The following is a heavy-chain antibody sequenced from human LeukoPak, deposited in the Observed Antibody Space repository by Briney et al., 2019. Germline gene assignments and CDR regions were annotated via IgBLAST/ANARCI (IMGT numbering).Heavy chain of an antibody. CDR1: GVSISNYY. J-gene: IGHJ5*02. Sequence: SETLSLTCTVSGVSISNYYWSWIRQPPGKGLEWVGYIYYSGSTNYNPSLKSRVTISVDTSKNQFSLKLSSVTAADTAVYYCARRGGPLVFENWFDPWGQGTLVTVSS. D-gene: IGHD3-10*01. CDR2: IYYSGST. V-gene: IGHV4-59*08. CDR3: ARRGGPLVFENWFDP.